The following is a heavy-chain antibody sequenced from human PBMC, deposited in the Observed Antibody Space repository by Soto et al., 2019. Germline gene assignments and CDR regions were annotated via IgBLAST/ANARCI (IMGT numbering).Heavy chain of an antibody. CDR3: TRNGDWNFDH. Sequence: QVQLQESGPGLVKPSGTLSLTCAVSGGSISGGEWWSWVRQPPGKGLEWIGEINHSGSTGYNPSLKXXVXIXXDRPKNQLSLKLSSVTAADTAVYYCTRNGDWNFDHWGQGTLVTVSS. D-gene: IGHD4-17*01. CDR2: INHSGST. CDR1: GGSISGGEW. J-gene: IGHJ4*02. V-gene: IGHV4-4*02.